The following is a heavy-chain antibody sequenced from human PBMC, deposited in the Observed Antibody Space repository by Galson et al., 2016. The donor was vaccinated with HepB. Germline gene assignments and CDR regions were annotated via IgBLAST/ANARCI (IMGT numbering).Heavy chain of an antibody. Sequence: SVKVSCKASGGTFSSLTFTWVRQAPGQGLEWMGGIISMFDTTKYAQRFQGRVAISADESTRTAYMELRGLMSEDTAVYFCASATAGWIRLDEGTLEYWGQGTLVTVYS. D-gene: IGHD1-1*01. CDR1: GGTFSSLT. CDR3: ASATAGWIRLDEGTLEY. J-gene: IGHJ4*02. V-gene: IGHV1-69*13. CDR2: IISMFDTT.